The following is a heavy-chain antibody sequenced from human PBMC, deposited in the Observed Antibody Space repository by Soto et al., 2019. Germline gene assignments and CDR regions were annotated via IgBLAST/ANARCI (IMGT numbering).Heavy chain of an antibody. Sequence: GGSLRLSCAASGFTFGTTDMSWVRQAPGEGLEWVSTIDGSGGITYYADSVKGRFTISRDNSRNTVYLQMNSLRGDDTALYYCVKNSGWFNTWGQGTLVTVS. J-gene: IGHJ5*02. D-gene: IGHD3-10*01. CDR3: VKNSGWFNT. CDR2: IDGSGGIT. V-gene: IGHV3-23*01. CDR1: GFTFGTTD.